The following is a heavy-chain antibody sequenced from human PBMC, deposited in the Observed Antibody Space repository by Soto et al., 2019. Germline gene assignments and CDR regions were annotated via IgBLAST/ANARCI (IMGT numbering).Heavy chain of an antibody. J-gene: IGHJ4*02. D-gene: IGHD6-19*01. CDR1: GGSISSSSYY. Sequence: SETLSLTCTVSGGSISSSSYYWGWIRQPPGKGLEWIGSIYYSGSTYYNPSLKSRVTISVDTSKNQFSLKLSSVTAADTAVYYCATLAVAGPQRPDYWGQGTLVTVSS. V-gene: IGHV4-39*01. CDR3: ATLAVAGPQRPDY. CDR2: IYYSGST.